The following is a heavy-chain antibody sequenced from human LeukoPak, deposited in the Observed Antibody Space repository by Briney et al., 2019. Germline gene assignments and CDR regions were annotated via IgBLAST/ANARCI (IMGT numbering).Heavy chain of an antibody. V-gene: IGHV3-74*01. CDR2: ISPTGSTT. Sequence: GGSLRLSCTASGFSFSGHWMRWARQLPGKGLVWVSRISPTGSTTSYADSVKGRFTVSRDNAKNTLYLQVDNLRAEDTAVYYCARGPNSNWSGLDFWGQGTLLTVSS. D-gene: IGHD6-6*01. CDR3: ARGPNSNWSGLDF. J-gene: IGHJ4*02. CDR1: GFSFSGHW.